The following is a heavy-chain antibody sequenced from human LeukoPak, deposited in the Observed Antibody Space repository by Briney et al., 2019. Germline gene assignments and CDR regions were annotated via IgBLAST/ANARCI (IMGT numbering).Heavy chain of an antibody. V-gene: IGHV1-69*05. CDR2: IIPIFGTA. J-gene: IGHJ6*03. D-gene: IGHD2-2*01. CDR1: GGTFSSYA. CDR3: ARGPNYCSSTSCYAPGYYYYYYMDV. Sequence: GASVKVSCKASGGTFSSYAISWVRQAPGQGLEWMGGIIPIFGTANYAQKFQGRVTITTDESTSTAYMELSSLRSEDTAVYYCARGPNYCSSTSCYAPGYYYYYYMDVWGKGTTVTVSS.